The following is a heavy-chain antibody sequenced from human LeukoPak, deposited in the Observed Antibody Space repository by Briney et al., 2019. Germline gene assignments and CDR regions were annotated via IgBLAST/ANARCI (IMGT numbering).Heavy chain of an antibody. V-gene: IGHV1-18*01. Sequence: GASVKVPCKASGYTFTSYGISWVRQAPGQGLEWMGWISAYNGNTNYAQKLQGRVTMTTDTSTSTAYMELRSLRSDDTAVYYCARDLVVAATSYYYYYGMDVWGQGTTVTVSS. D-gene: IGHD2-15*01. CDR1: GYTFTSYG. CDR3: ARDLVVAATSYYYYYGMDV. J-gene: IGHJ6*02. CDR2: ISAYNGNT.